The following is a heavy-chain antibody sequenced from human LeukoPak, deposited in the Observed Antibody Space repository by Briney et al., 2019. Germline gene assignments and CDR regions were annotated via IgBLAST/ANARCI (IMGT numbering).Heavy chain of an antibody. D-gene: IGHD6-13*01. CDR1: GYTFTGCY. J-gene: IGHJ4*02. CDR2: INPNSGGT. CDR3: ARVYNIADHFDY. V-gene: IGHV1-2*02. Sequence: ASVKVSCKASGYTFTGCYMHWVRQAPGQGLEWMGWINPNSGGTNYAQKFQGRVTMTRDTSISTAYMELSRLRSDDTAVYYCARVYNIADHFDYWGQGTLVTVSS.